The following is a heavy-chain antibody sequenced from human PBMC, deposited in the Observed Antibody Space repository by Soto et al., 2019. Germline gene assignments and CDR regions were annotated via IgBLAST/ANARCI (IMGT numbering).Heavy chain of an antibody. CDR1: GFTFSSYA. CDR2: ISGSGGSA. V-gene: IGHV3-23*01. Sequence: EVQLLESGGGLVQPGGSLRLSCAASGFTFSSYAMTWVRQAPGKGLEWVSVISGSGGSAYYADSVKGRFTISRDNSKNTLYLQMNSLRAADTAVYYCAQTSHDFGDSRLDYWGQGTLFTVSS. CDR3: AQTSHDFGDSRLDY. D-gene: IGHD4-17*01. J-gene: IGHJ4*02.